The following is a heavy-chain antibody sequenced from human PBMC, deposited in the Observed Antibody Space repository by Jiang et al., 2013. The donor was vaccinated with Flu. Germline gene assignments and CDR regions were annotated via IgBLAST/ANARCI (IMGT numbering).Heavy chain of an antibody. D-gene: IGHD3-3*01. J-gene: IGHJ3*02. Sequence: GESLKISCKGSGYSFTSYWIGWVRQMPGKGLEWMGIIYPGDSDTRYSPSFQGQVTISADKSISTAYLQWSSLKASDTAMYYCASGVTIFGHRDTVDAFDIWGQGTMVTVSS. V-gene: IGHV5-51*01. CDR2: IYPGDSDT. CDR3: ASGVTIFGHRDTVDAFDI. CDR1: GYSFTSYW.